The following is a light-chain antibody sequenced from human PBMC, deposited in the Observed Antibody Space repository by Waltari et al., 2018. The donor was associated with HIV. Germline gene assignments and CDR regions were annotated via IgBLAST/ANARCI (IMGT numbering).Light chain of an antibody. J-gene: IGLJ2*01. Sequence: QSVLTQPPSASGTPGQRVTISCSGSSPNIGSNYVHWYQPLPGTTPKLLIYRNNQRPSGVPDRFSGSKSGTSASLAISGLRSEHEADYYCAAWDDSLRGVVFGGGTKLTVL. CDR2: RNN. CDR3: AAWDDSLRGVV. CDR1: SPNIGSNY. V-gene: IGLV1-47*01.